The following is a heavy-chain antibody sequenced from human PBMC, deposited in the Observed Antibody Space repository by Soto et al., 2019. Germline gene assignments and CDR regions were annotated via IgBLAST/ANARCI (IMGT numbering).Heavy chain of an antibody. Sequence: PGGSLRLSCAASGFTFSSYAMHWVRQAPGKGLEWVAVISYDGSSKYYADSVKGRFTISRDNSKNTLYLQMNSRRAEDTAVYYCAREPYYDFWSGYYLDYYYYGMDVWGQGTTVTVSS. CDR1: GFTFSSYA. D-gene: IGHD3-3*01. CDR2: ISYDGSSK. CDR3: AREPYYDFWSGYYLDYYYYGMDV. J-gene: IGHJ6*02. V-gene: IGHV3-30-3*01.